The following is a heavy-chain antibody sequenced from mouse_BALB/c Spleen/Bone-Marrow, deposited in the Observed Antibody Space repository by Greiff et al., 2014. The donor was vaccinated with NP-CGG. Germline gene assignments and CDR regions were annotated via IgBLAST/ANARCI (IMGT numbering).Heavy chain of an antibody. CDR2: IDPANGNT. V-gene: IGHV14-3*02. Sequence: EVQVVESGAELVKPGASVKLSCTASGFNIKDTYMHWVKQRPEQGLEWIGRIDPANGNTKYDPKFQGKATITPDTSSNTAYLQLSSLTSEDTAVYYCARYRLGTYFDYWGQGTTLTVSS. D-gene: IGHD2-14*01. J-gene: IGHJ2*01. CDR3: ARYRLGTYFDY. CDR1: GFNIKDTY.